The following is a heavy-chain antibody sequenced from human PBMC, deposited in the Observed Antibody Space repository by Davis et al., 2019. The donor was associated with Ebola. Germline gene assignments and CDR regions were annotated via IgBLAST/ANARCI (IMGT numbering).Heavy chain of an antibody. CDR3: ARGGCSSTSCLYGYYYMDV. J-gene: IGHJ6*03. Sequence: GSLRLTCAVYGGSFSGYYWSWIRQPPGKGLEWIGEINHSGSTNYNPSLKSRVTISVDTSKNQFSLKLSSVTAADTAVYYCARGGCSSTSCLYGYYYMDVWGKGTTVTVSS. D-gene: IGHD2-2*01. CDR2: INHSGST. V-gene: IGHV4-34*01. CDR1: GGSFSGYY.